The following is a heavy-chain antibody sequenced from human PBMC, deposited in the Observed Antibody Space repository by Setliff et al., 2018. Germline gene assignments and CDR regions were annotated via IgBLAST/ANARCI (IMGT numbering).Heavy chain of an antibody. D-gene: IGHD2-2*02. CDR3: ARSSAPIKRDYMDV. CDR1: GFTFSNYA. CDR2: ISGSASST. V-gene: IGHV3-23*01. Sequence: GGSLRLSCAASGFTFSNYAMGWVRQAPGEGLEWVSSISGSASSTYYADSVKGRFTISRDNSKNTLFLQMNSLRADDAAVYYCARSSAPIKRDYMDVWGKGTTVTVSS. J-gene: IGHJ6*03.